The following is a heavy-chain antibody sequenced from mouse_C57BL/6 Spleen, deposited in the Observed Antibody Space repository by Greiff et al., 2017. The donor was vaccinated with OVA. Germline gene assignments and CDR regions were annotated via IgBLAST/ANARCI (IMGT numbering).Heavy chain of an antibody. V-gene: IGHV1-69*01. Sequence: QVQLQQPGAELVMPGASVKLSCKASGYTFTSYWMHWVKQRPGQGLEWIGEIDPSDSYTNYNQKFKGKSTLTVDKSSSTAYMQLSSLTSEDSAVYYCARPSYYGNIGFAYWGQGTLVTVSA. CDR3: ARPSYYGNIGFAY. J-gene: IGHJ3*01. D-gene: IGHD2-1*01. CDR2: IDPSDSYT. CDR1: GYTFTSYW.